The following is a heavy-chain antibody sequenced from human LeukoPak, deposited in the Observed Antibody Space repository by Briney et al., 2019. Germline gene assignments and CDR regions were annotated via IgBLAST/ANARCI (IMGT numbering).Heavy chain of an antibody. CDR1: GFTFSSYG. J-gene: IGHJ4*02. CDR3: AKDLGEYYYDSSGYYPDY. Sequence: PGGSLRLSCAASGFTFSSYGMHWVRQAPGKGLEWVAFIRYDGSNKYYADSVKGRFTISRDNSKNTLYLQMNSLRAEDTAVYYCAKDLGEYYYDSSGYYPDYWGQGTLVTVSS. V-gene: IGHV3-30*02. D-gene: IGHD3-22*01. CDR2: IRYDGSNK.